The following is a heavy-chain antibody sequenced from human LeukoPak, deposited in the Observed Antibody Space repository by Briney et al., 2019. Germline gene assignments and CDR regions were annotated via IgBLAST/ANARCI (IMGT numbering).Heavy chain of an antibody. D-gene: IGHD2-2*01. V-gene: IGHV4-61*02. J-gene: IGHJ6*02. CDR3: ARDQIVVVPAASYYYYYGMDV. CDR2: IYTSGST. CDR1: GGSISSGSYY. Sequence: SETLSLTCTVSGGSISSGSYYWSWIRQPAGKGLEWIGRIYTSGSTNYNPSLKSRVTISVDTSKNQFSLKLSSVTAADTAVYYCARDQIVVVPAASYYYYYGMDVWGQGTTVTVSS.